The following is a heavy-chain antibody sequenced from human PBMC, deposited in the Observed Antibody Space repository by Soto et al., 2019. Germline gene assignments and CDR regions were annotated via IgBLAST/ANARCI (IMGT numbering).Heavy chain of an antibody. Sequence: SETLSLTCPVSGGSVSSRSYYWTWPPQPPGKGLEGTGYIYYSGSTNYNPSLKSRVTISVDASKNQCSLKLSSVTAADTAVYYCASRYSSSWYYFDYWGQGTLVTVSS. D-gene: IGHD6-13*01. CDR3: ASRYSSSWYYFDY. V-gene: IGHV4-61*01. CDR2: IYYSGST. CDR1: GGSVSSRSYY. J-gene: IGHJ4*02.